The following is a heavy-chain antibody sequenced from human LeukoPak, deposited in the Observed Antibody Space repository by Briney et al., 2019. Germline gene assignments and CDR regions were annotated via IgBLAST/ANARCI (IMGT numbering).Heavy chain of an antibody. J-gene: IGHJ5*02. CDR1: GFTFNNYA. CDR2: ISDSVSGGST. V-gene: IGHV3-23*01. Sequence: RTGGSLRLSCAASGFTFNNYAMTWVRQAPGKGLERVSTISDSVSGGSTYYADSVKGRFTISRDNSKNTLYLQMNSLRAEDTAVYYCAKDRTGYSYGYFLSPWGQGTLVTVSS. D-gene: IGHD5-18*01. CDR3: AKDRTGYSYGYFLSP.